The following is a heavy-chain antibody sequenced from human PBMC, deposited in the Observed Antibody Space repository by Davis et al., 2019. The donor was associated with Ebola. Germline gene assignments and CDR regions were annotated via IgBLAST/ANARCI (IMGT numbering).Heavy chain of an antibody. J-gene: IGHJ4*02. Sequence: SVKVSCKASGGTFSSYAISWVRQAPGQGLEWMGRIIPILGIANYAQKFQGRVTITADESTSTAYMELSSLRSEDTAVYYCARTNWKVINDYWGQGTLVTVSS. V-gene: IGHV1-69*04. D-gene: IGHD1-20*01. CDR2: IIPILGIA. CDR1: GGTFSSYA. CDR3: ARTNWKVINDY.